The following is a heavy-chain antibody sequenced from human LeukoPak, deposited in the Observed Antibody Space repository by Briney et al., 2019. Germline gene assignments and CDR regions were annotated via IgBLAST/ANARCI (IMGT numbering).Heavy chain of an antibody. CDR1: GGSISGYL. D-gene: IGHD4-17*01. CDR3: ARRNYGDTDHYFDY. CDR2: ISHSGSA. V-gene: IGHV4-59*08. Sequence: SETLSLTCTVSGGSISGYLWSWIRQPPGMGLEWIGYISHSGSANYNPSLNSRVTLSVDTSRDQFSLKLTSVTAADTAVYFCARRNYGDTDHYFDYWGQGTLVTVSS. J-gene: IGHJ4*02.